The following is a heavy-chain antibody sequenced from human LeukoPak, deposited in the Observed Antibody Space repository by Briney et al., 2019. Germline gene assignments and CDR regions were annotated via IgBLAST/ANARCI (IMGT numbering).Heavy chain of an antibody. V-gene: IGHV4-61*02. Sequence: TSETLSLTCTVSGDSISSGDYFWSWIRQPAGKGLEWVGRISTSGKTNSNPSLNNRVTLSLDTSKNHFSLKLGSVTAADTAVYYCAKGAGPPWFDPWGQGTLVIVSS. D-gene: IGHD6-19*01. CDR1: GDSISSGDYF. CDR3: AKGAGPPWFDP. CDR2: ISTSGKT. J-gene: IGHJ5*02.